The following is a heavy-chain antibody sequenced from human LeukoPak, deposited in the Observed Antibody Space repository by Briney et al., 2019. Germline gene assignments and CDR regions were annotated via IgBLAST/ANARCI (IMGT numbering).Heavy chain of an antibody. Sequence: PGGSLRLSCAASGFTFSSYGMHWVRQAPGKGLEWVAVIWYDGSSKYYADSVKGRFTISRDNSKNTLYLQMNSLRAEDTAVYYCAKEIAAAGFDYWGQGTLVTVSS. CDR1: GFTFSSYG. D-gene: IGHD6-13*01. V-gene: IGHV3-33*06. CDR2: IWYDGSSK. CDR3: AKEIAAAGFDY. J-gene: IGHJ4*02.